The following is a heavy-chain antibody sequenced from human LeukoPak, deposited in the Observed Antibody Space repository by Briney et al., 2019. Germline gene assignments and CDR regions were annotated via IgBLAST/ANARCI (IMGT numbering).Heavy chain of an antibody. V-gene: IGHV4-39*01. CDR3: AGMRAFGATDAFDI. CDR1: GDSLSSTSYY. J-gene: IGHJ3*02. CDR2: IFYSGSA. Sequence: SETLSLTCIVSGDSLSSTSYYWAWIRQPPGKGLEWIGMIFYSGSAYYTPSLRGRVTLSVDTSRNQFSLNLISVTAADTAVFFCAGMRAFGATDAFDIWGRGTLVTV. D-gene: IGHD3-3*01.